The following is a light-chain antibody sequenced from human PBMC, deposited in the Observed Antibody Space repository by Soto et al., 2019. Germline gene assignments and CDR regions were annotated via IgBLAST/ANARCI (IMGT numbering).Light chain of an antibody. J-gene: IGKJ1*01. CDR2: DTS. CDR3: QQYNNLWT. CDR1: QGISRW. Sequence: DIQMTQSPSTLSASVGDRVTITCRASQGISRWLAWYQHKPGKAPKVLIYDTSTLESGVPSRFSGSGSGTEFTLTISSLQPDDFATYYCQQYNNLWTFGQGTKVDIK. V-gene: IGKV1-5*01.